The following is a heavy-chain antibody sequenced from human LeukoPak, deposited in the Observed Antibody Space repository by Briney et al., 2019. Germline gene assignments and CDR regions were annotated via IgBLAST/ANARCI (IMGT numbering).Heavy chain of an antibody. CDR2: TYYRSRWYN. Sequence: SQTLSLTCGISGDSVSTISAAWNWIRQSPSRGLEWLGRTYYRSRWYNDYAVSVKSRISFNPDTSKNQLSLHLTSLTPEDTAVYYCAREISSTFDVWGRGTMVTVSS. J-gene: IGHJ3*01. CDR3: AREISSTFDV. V-gene: IGHV6-1*01. CDR1: GDSVSTISAA.